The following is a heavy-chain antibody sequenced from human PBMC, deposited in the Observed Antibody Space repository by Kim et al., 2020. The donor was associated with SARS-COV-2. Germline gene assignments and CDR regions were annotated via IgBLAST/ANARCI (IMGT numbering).Heavy chain of an antibody. Sequence: NYAQKFQGRVTITADKSPGTAYMELSSLRTEDTAVYYCARNPVTTYYFDYWGQGTLVTVSS. V-gene: IGHV1-69*02. J-gene: IGHJ4*02. CDR3: ARNPVTTYYFDY. D-gene: IGHD4-17*01.